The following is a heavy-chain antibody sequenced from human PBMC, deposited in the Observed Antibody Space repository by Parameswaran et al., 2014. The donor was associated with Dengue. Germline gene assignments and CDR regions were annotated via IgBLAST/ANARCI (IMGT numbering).Heavy chain of an antibody. V-gene: IGHV1-2*04. CDR2: INPNSGGT. D-gene: IGHD1-1*01. J-gene: IGHJ4*02. CDR3: ARGDWNDGFDY. Sequence: WVRQAPGQGLEWMGWINPNSGGTNYAQKFQDWVTMTRDTSISTAYMELSRLRSDDTAVYYCARGDWNDGFDYWGQGTLVTVSS.